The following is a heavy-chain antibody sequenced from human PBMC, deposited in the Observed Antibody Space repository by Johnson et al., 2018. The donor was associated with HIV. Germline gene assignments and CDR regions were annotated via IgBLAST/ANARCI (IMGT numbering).Heavy chain of an antibody. CDR3: AGGVTVAFDI. CDR1: GLTFSDYY. V-gene: IGHV3-66*01. Sequence: VQLVESGGGVVQSGRSLRLSCAASGLTFSDYYMSWVRQAPGRGLEWVSVIYSGENTLYADSVKGRFTVSRDNSKNTLYVQRNSLRAEDTAVYYCAGGVTVAFDIWGQGTVVTVSS. J-gene: IGHJ3*02. CDR2: IYSGENT. D-gene: IGHD2-21*02.